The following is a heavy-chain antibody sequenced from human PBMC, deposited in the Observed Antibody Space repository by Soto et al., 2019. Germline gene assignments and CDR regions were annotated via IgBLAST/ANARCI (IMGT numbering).Heavy chain of an antibody. CDR3: AREPGDRTGNRIDY. D-gene: IGHD2-21*01. J-gene: IGHJ4*02. CDR1: GSPIRGVYC. V-gene: IGHV4-30-4*01. CDR2: VSQTGST. Sequence: SATLSLACTASGSPIRGVYCSNWLRPAPGRCLEWIGYVSQTGSTYPNTSLKSRGSISVDTSNHQFSLKLSSGTAAGSAVYFCAREPGDRTGNRIDYWGQG.